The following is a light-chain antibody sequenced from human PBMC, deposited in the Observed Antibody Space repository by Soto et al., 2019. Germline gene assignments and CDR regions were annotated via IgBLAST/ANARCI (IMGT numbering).Light chain of an antibody. J-gene: IGKJ4*01. CDR1: QCVLYSSNHQNY. V-gene: IGKV4-1*01. Sequence: DIVMTLSIDALSVSLIKMATSNCKSSQCVLYSSNHQNYLAWYQQKPGHPPQLLIYWASTQESGVPDRCSGRGSGTDFTLTISSLQAEDVTVYYCQQYYTTPLTFGGGTKVDIK. CDR2: WAS. CDR3: QQYYTTPLT.